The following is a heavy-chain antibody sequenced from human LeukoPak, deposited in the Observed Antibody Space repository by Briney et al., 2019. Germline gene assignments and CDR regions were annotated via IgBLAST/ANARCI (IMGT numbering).Heavy chain of an antibody. V-gene: IGHV3-7*01. CDR3: ARVSRWSFDY. CDR2: IKPDGSEK. CDR1: GFTFSSYW. D-gene: IGHD5-24*01. J-gene: IGHJ4*02. Sequence: PGGSLRLSCAVSGFTFSSYWMSWVRQAPGKGLEWVANIKPDGSEKYYVDSVKGRFTISRDNAKNSLYLQMNSLRAEDTAVYYCARVSRWSFDYWGQGTLVTVSS.